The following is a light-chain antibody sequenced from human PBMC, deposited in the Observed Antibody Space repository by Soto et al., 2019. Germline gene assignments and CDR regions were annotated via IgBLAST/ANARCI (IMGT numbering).Light chain of an antibody. Sequence: SYVLTQPPSVSVAPRQTARITCGGNNIGITIVHWYQQKPGQAPVLVVYDDNDRPSGIPERFSGSNSGNTATLTISRVEAGDGADYYCQVWDTSTDHVLFGGGTKVTVL. V-gene: IGLV3-21*02. CDR1: NIGITI. CDR3: QVWDTSTDHVL. CDR2: DDN. J-gene: IGLJ2*01.